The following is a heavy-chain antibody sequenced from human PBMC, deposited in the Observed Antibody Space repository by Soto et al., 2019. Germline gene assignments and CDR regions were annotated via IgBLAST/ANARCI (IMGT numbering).Heavy chain of an antibody. V-gene: IGHV3-15*07. D-gene: IGHD3-3*01. J-gene: IGHJ4*02. CDR2: IRSKSDGGTT. CDR1: GFSFSNAW. Sequence: EVQLVESGGGLVESGGSLRLSCAASGFSFSNAWMNWVRQAPGKGLEWVGRIRSKSDGGTTDYAAPVKGRFTFSRDDSKNTVFLQMNSLKIEDTGVYYCTTSISGVVTGHWGQGTLVTVSS. CDR3: TTSISGVVTGH.